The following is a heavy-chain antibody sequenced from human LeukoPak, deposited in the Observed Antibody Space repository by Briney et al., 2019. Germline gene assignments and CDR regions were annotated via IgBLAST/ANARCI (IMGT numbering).Heavy chain of an antibody. CDR1: GITFSNYA. Sequence: GGSLRLSCTAPGITFSNYAMHWVRQAPGKGLEWVANIKKDGSETYYVDSVKGRFTISRDNAKNSLYLQMNSLRAEDTAMYYCARGRYSGTTYYFDYWGQGTLVTVSS. J-gene: IGHJ4*02. CDR2: IKKDGSET. V-gene: IGHV3-7*03. D-gene: IGHD5-12*01. CDR3: ARGRYSGTTYYFDY.